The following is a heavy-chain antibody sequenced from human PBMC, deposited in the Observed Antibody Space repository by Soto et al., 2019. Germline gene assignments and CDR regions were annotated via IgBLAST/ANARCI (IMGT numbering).Heavy chain of an antibody. V-gene: IGHV4-30-2*01. Sequence: SETLSLTCAVSGGSISSGGYSWSWIRQPPGKGLEWIGYIYHSGSTYYNPSLKSRVTISVDRSKNQFSLKLSSVTAADTAVYYCGRDQSGSGYYVDWIDPWGQGTLVTVSS. CDR3: GRDQSGSGYYVDWIDP. CDR2: IYHSGST. D-gene: IGHD5-12*01. J-gene: IGHJ5*02. CDR1: GGSISSGGYS.